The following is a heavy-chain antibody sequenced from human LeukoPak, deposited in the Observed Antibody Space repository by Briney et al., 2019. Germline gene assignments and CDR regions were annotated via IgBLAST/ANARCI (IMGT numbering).Heavy chain of an antibody. CDR3: ARDCIGCHGFDY. CDR1: GYTFTSYD. D-gene: IGHD2-15*01. J-gene: IGHJ4*02. V-gene: IGHV1-18*01. Sequence: ASVKVSCKASGYTFTSYDINWVRQAPGQGLEWMGWISAYNGNTNHAQNLQGRVTMTTDTSTSTAYVELRSLRSDDTAVYYCARDCIGCHGFDYWGQGTLVTVSS. CDR2: ISAYNGNT.